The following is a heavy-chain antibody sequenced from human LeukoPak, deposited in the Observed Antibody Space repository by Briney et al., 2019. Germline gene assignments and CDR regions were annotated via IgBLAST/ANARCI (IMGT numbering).Heavy chain of an antibody. V-gene: IGHV7-4-1*02. CDR1: GYTFTFYA. CDR2: INTNTGNP. J-gene: IGHJ4*02. Sequence: GASVKVSCKASGYTFTFYAMNWVRQATGQGLEWMGWINTNTGNPTYAQGFTGRFVFSLDTSVSTAYLQISSLKAEDTAVYYCARVKYADFSDYWGQGTLVTVSS. CDR3: ARVKYADFSDY. D-gene: IGHD4-17*01.